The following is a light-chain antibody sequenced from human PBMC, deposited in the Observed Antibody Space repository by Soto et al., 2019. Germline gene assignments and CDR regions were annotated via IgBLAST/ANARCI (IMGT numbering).Light chain of an antibody. J-gene: IGKJ1*01. Sequence: EIVLTQSPGTLSLSPGERATLSCRASQSVSSSYLAWYQKKPGQAPRLLIYGASSRATGIPDRFSGSGSGTEFTLTISRLEPEDFAVYYCQQYGSSRTFGQGTKVEIK. V-gene: IGKV3-20*01. CDR3: QQYGSSRT. CDR1: QSVSSSY. CDR2: GAS.